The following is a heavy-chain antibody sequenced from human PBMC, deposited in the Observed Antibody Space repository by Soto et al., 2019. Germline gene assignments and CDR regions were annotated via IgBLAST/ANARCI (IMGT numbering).Heavy chain of an antibody. CDR1: GYTFTSYD. CDR3: ARAHSSSWSYYYYYYMDV. CDR2: MNPNSGNT. D-gene: IGHD6-13*01. Sequence: GASVKVSCKASGYTFTSYDINWVRQATGQGLEWMGWMNPNSGNTGYAQKFQGRVTMTRNTSISTAYMELSSLRSEDTAVYYCARAHSSSWSYYYYYYMDVWSKGTTVTVSS. V-gene: IGHV1-8*01. J-gene: IGHJ6*03.